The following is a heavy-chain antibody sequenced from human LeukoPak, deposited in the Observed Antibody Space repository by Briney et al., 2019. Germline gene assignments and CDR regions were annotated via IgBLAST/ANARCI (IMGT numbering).Heavy chain of an antibody. CDR3: ARDRKWLRLAYDPCFDP. D-gene: IGHD5-12*01. CDR2: INPNSGGT. CDR1: GYTFTGYY. J-gene: IGHJ5*02. Sequence: ASVKVSCKASGYTFTGYYMHWVRQAPGQGLEWMGWINPNSGGTNYAQKFQGRVTMTRDTSISTAYMELSRLRSEDKAVYYCARDRKWLRLAYDPCFDPWGQGTLVTVSS. V-gene: IGHV1-2*02.